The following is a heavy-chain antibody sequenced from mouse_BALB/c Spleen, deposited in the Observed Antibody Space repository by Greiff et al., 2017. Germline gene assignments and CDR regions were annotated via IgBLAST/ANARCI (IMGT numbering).Heavy chain of an antibody. J-gene: IGHJ4*01. CDR2: INSNGGST. V-gene: IGHV5-6-3*01. CDR3: AREYYYGYYYAMDY. CDR1: GFTFSSYG. Sequence: EVQLVESGGGLVQPGGSLKLSCAASGFTFSSYGMSWVRQTPDKRLELVATINSNGGSTYYPDSVKGRFTISRDNAKNTLYLQMSSLKSEDTAMYYCAREYYYGYYYAMDYWGQGTSVTVSS. D-gene: IGHD1-1*01.